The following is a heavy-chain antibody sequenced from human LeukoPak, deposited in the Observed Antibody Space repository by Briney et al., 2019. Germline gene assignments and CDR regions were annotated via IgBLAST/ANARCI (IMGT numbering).Heavy chain of an antibody. CDR2: INPNSGGT. Sequence: GASVEVSCKASGYTFTGYYMHWVRQAPGQGLEWMGWINPNSGGTNYAQKFQGRVTMTRDTSISTAYMELSRLRSDDTAVYYCARAPLPFYDFWSGYHPTFDYWGQGTLVTVSS. CDR3: ARAPLPFYDFWSGYHPTFDY. J-gene: IGHJ4*02. CDR1: GYTFTGYY. V-gene: IGHV1-2*02. D-gene: IGHD3-3*01.